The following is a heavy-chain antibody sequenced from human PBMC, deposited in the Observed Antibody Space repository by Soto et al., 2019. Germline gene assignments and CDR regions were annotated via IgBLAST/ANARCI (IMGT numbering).Heavy chain of an antibody. J-gene: IGHJ4*02. CDR2: INHSGST. Sequence: SETLSLTCAVYGGSFSGYYWSWIRQPPGKGLEWIGEINHSGSTNYNPSLKSRVTISVDTSKNQFSLKLSSVTAADTAVYYCARGAPSGYLDYWGQGTLVTVSS. V-gene: IGHV4-34*01. CDR1: GGSFSGYY. CDR3: ARGAPSGYLDY. D-gene: IGHD2-15*01.